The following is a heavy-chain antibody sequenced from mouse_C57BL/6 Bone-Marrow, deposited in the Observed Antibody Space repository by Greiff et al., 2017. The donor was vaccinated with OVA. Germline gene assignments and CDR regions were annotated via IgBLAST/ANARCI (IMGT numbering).Heavy chain of an antibody. D-gene: IGHD1-1*01. Sequence: VKLMESGPGLVQPSQSLSITCTVSGFSLTSYGVHWVRQSPGKGLEWLGVIWSGGSTDYNAAFISRLSISKDDSKSQVFFKMNSLQADDTAIYYCARTIGTTVVTKDVWGTGTTVTVSS. V-gene: IGHV2-2*01. CDR3: ARTIGTTVVTKDV. J-gene: IGHJ1*03. CDR2: IWSGGST. CDR1: GFSLTSYG.